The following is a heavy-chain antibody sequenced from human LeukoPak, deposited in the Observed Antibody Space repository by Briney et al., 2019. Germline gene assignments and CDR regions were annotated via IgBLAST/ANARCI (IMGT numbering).Heavy chain of an antibody. V-gene: IGHV3-33*01. Sequence: PGRSLRLSCAASGFTFSSYGMHWVRQAPGKGLEWVAVIWYDGSNKYYADSVKGRFTISRDNSKNTLYLQMNSLRAEDTAVYYCAREVEEYYYDSSGYWSDAFDIWGQGTMVTVSS. CDR1: GFTFSSYG. CDR2: IWYDGSNK. D-gene: IGHD3-22*01. J-gene: IGHJ3*02. CDR3: AREVEEYYYDSSGYWSDAFDI.